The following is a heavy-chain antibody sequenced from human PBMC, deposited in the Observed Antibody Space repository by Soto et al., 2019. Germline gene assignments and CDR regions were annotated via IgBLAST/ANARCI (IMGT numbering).Heavy chain of an antibody. D-gene: IGHD2-15*01. V-gene: IGHV1-69*06. CDR3: ARARYCSGGSCYSGYYGMDV. CDR2: IIPIFGTA. J-gene: IGHJ6*02. CDR1: GGTFSSYA. Sequence: QVQLVQSGAEVKKPGSSVKVSCKASGGTFSSYAISWVRQAPGQGLEWMGGIIPIFGTANYAQKFQGRVTITADKSTSTAYMELSSLRSEDTAVYYCARARYCSGGSCYSGYYGMDVWGHGPTVTVSS.